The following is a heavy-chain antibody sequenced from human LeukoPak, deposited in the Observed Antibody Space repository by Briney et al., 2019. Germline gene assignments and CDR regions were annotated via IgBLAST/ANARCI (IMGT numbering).Heavy chain of an antibody. Sequence: GGSLRLSCAASGFTFSSYSMNWVRQAPGKGLEWVSCISISSSHIYYADSVKGRFTISRDNAKNSLYLQMNSLRAEDTAVYYCARVTSYCGGDCYPDAEYFQHWGQGTLVTVSS. D-gene: IGHD2-21*02. V-gene: IGHV3-21*01. J-gene: IGHJ1*01. CDR2: ISISSSHI. CDR3: ARVTSYCGGDCYPDAEYFQH. CDR1: GFTFSSYS.